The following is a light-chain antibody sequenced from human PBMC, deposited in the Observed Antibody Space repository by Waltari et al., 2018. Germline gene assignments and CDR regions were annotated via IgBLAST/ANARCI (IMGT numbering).Light chain of an antibody. Sequence: QLVLTQSPSASASLGASVKLTCTLSRGHSSYAIAWPQQQPEKGPRYLMKLNSDGSHSKGDGIPDRFSGSSSGAERYLTISSLQSEDEADYYCQTWGTGSWVFGGGTKLTVL. CDR2: LNSDGSH. CDR3: QTWGTGSWV. CDR1: RGHSSYA. J-gene: IGLJ3*02. V-gene: IGLV4-69*01.